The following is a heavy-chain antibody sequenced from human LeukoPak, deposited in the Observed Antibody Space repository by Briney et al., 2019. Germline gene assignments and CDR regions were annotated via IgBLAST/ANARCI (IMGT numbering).Heavy chain of an antibody. CDR1: GGTFSSYA. CDR2: IIPIFGTA. J-gene: IGHJ4*02. CDR3: ARGPPYCSSTSCYLTFDY. Sequence: SVKVSCKAPGGTFSSYAISRVRQAPGQGLEWMGRIIPIFGTANYAQKFQGRVTITTDESTSTAYMELSSLRSEDTAVYYCARGPPYCSSTSCYLTFDYWGQGTLVTVSS. V-gene: IGHV1-69*05. D-gene: IGHD2-2*01.